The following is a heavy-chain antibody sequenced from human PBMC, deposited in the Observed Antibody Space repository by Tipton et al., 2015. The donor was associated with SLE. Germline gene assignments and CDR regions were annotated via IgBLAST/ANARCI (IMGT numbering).Heavy chain of an antibody. CDR3: ARSVRV. CDR2: ISYSGIT. V-gene: IGHV4-31*03. Sequence: TLSLTCTVSGGSIGSGGYYWSWVRQHPGKGLEWIGYISYSGITYNSPSLKSRVTISLDTSKNQFSLKLTSVTAADTAVYYCARSVRVWGQGIVVTVSS. CDR1: GGSIGSGGYY. J-gene: IGHJ4*02. D-gene: IGHD5/OR15-5a*01.